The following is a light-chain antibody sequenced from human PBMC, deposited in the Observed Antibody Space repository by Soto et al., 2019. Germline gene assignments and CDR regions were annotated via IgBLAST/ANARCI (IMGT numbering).Light chain of an antibody. J-gene: IGLJ3*02. CDR2: EVS. Sequence: QSALTQPASVSGSPGQSITISCTGTSSDVGSYNLVSWYQQHPGKAPKIMIYEVSKRPSGVSNRFSGSKSGNTASLTISGLQAEDEADYYCCSYAGSSSWVVGGGTQLTVL. CDR3: CSYAGSSSWV. V-gene: IGLV2-23*02. CDR1: SSDVGSYNL.